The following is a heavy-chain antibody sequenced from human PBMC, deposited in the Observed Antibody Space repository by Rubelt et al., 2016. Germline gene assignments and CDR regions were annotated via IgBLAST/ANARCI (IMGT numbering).Heavy chain of an antibody. V-gene: IGHV3-74*01. CDR3: ATSPYDSSGYHSRSFDY. D-gene: IGHD3-22*01. J-gene: IGHJ4*02. CDR2: IDSDGGST. CDR1: GFTFSIYW. Sequence: VESGGGLVQPGGSLRLSCAASGFTFSIYWMHWVRQAPGKGLVWVSRIDSDGGSTTYADSVKGRFTMSRDNAKNTMYLQMNSLRAGDTAVYYCATSPYDSSGYHSRSFDYWGQGTLVTVSS.